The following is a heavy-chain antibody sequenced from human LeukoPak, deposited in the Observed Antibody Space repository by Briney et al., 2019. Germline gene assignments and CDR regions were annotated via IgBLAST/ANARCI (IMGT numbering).Heavy chain of an antibody. CDR1: GFTFSSYS. D-gene: IGHD4-17*01. CDR3: AKDGVITTVFDY. V-gene: IGHV3-23*01. J-gene: IGHJ4*02. CDR2: ISGSGGST. Sequence: PGGSLRLSCAASGFTFSSYSMNWVRQAPGKGLEWVSAISGSGGSTYYADSVKGRFTISRDNSKNTLYLQMNSLRAEDTAVYYCAKDGVITTVFDYWGQGTLVTVSS.